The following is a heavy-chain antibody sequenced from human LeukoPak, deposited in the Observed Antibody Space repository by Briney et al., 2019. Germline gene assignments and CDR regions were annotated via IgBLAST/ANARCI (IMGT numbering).Heavy chain of an antibody. D-gene: IGHD2-15*01. CDR2: ISGSGDST. CDR1: KFTFSNYD. Sequence: GGSLRLSCAASKFTFSNYDMSWVGQAPGKGLEWVSAISGSGDSTYYADSVKGRFTISRDNSKNTLYLQMNSLRPEDAAVYYCAKAPVTTCRGAFCYPFDYWGLGTLVTVSS. CDR3: AKAPVTTCRGAFCYPFDY. J-gene: IGHJ4*02. V-gene: IGHV3-23*01.